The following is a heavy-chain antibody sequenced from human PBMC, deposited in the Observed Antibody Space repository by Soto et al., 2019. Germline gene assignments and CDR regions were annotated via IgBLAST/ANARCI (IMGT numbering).Heavy chain of an antibody. CDR2: ISGSGGSS. CDR1: GFASSPYV. CDR3: AKVTKRAVSGSYGCHQCGIDF. D-gene: IGHD2-15*01. V-gene: IGHV3-23*01. J-gene: IGHJ4*03. Sequence: GDLRLPCAASGFASSPYVMTWVRPAPGKGLEWVSVISGSGGSSYYAASVKGRFNISRDNSQNTLFLQMNGLRAEDTAVYFCAKVTKRAVSGSYGCHQCGIDFWGQGILVTVSS.